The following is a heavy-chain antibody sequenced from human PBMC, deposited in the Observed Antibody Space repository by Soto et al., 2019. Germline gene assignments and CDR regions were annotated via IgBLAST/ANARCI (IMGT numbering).Heavy chain of an antibody. Sequence: SETLPLTCTVSGGSISSGGYYWSWIRQHPGKGLEWIGYIYYSGSTYYNPSLKSRVTISVDTSKNQFSLKLSSVTVADTAVYYCARSPEATVTAFDYWGQGTLVTVSS. CDR1: GGSISSGGYY. V-gene: IGHV4-31*03. J-gene: IGHJ4*02. D-gene: IGHD4-17*01. CDR2: IYYSGST. CDR3: ARSPEATVTAFDY.